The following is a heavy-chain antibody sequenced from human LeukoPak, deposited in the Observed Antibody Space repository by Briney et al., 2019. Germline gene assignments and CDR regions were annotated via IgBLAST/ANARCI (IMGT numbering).Heavy chain of an antibody. Sequence: GGSLRLSCAGSGFTFGEYAMHWVRQNPVKGLEWVSLISSDGGSTYYADSVKGRFTISRDNSKNSLYLQMNSLRAEDTALYYCAEDIEGGSQYYFDYWGQGTLVTVSS. CDR2: ISSDGGST. V-gene: IGHV3-43D*03. J-gene: IGHJ4*02. CDR1: GFTFGEYA. CDR3: AEDIEGGSQYYFDY. D-gene: IGHD1-26*01.